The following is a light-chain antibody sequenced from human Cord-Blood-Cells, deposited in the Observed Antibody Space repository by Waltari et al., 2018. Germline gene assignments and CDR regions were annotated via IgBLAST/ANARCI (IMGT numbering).Light chain of an antibody. CDR1: QSVRSSY. J-gene: IGKJ2*03. CDR3: QQYGSSPMYS. Sequence: EIVSTQSPGTLSLSPGERATLSCRASQSVRSSYLAWYQQKPGQAPRRLIYGASSRATGIPDRLSGSGSGTKFSLTISRLEPEDFSVYYCQQYGSSPMYSFGQGTKLEIK. CDR2: GAS. V-gene: IGKV3-20*01.